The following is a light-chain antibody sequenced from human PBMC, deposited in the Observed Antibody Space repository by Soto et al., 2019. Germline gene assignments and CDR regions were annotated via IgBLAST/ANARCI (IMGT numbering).Light chain of an antibody. V-gene: IGKV3-15*01. CDR2: GAS. J-gene: IGKJ1*01. CDR1: QSVSSN. Sequence: EIVMTQSPATLSVSQGERATLSCRASQSVSSNLAWYQQKPGQAPRLRIYGASTRATGIPARLSGSGSGTEFTLTISSLQSEDFAIYYCQHYNNWPPWTFGQGTKVEIK. CDR3: QHYNNWPPWT.